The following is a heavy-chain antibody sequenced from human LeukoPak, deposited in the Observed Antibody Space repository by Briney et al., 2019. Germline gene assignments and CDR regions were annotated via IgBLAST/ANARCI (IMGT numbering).Heavy chain of an antibody. CDR1: GFTFSSYA. J-gene: IGHJ4*02. CDR2: ISGSGGST. V-gene: IGHV3-23*01. D-gene: IGHD1-26*01. CDR3: AKGGRGWELREVDY. Sequence: GGSLRLSCAASGFTFSSYAMSWVRQAPGKGLEWVSAISGSGGSTYYADSVKGRFTISRDNSKNTLYLQMNSLRAEDTAVYYCAKGGRGWELREVDYWGQGTLVTVSS.